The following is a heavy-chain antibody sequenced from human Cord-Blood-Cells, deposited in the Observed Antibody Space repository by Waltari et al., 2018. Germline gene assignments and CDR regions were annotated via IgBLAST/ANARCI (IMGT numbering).Heavy chain of an antibody. Sequence: QVQLVQSVAEEKTPGASVKVSCKASGYTFTSYAMHWVRQAPGRRLERMGWINAGNGNTKYSQKFQGRVTITRDTSASTAYMELSSLRSEDTAVYYCARSIHPEDPFNVRYSGYDNWFDPWGQGTLVTVSS. D-gene: IGHD5-12*01. J-gene: IGHJ5*02. CDR2: INAGNGNT. CDR3: ARSIHPEDPFNVRYSGYDNWFDP. V-gene: IGHV1-3*05. CDR1: GYTFTSYA.